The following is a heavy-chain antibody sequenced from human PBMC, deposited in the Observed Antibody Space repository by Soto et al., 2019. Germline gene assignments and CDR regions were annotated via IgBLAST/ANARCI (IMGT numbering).Heavy chain of an antibody. Sequence: QVQLVQSGAEVKKPGASVKVSCKASGYTFTSYDINWVRQATGQGLEWMGWMNPNSGNTGYAQKFXGXVXMXXNPYISTAYMELSSLRSEDTAVYYCARGGRISGVYWGQGTLVTVSS. D-gene: IGHD1-26*01. CDR1: GYTFTSYD. J-gene: IGHJ4*02. CDR3: ARGGRISGVY. CDR2: MNPNSGNT. V-gene: IGHV1-8*01.